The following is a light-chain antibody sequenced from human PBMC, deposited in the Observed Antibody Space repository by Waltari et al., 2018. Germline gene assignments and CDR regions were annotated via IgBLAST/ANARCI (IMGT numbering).Light chain of an antibody. V-gene: IGLV1-44*01. Sequence: QSVLTQPPSASGTPGQRVTISCSGSSSNIGSNTVNWYQQPPGTAPKLLIYDNTQRASGVPDRFSGSKSGTSASLAISGLQAEDEADYSCAAWDDSLNGPVFGGGTKLTVL. CDR3: AAWDDSLNGPV. J-gene: IGLJ3*02. CDR2: DNT. CDR1: SSNIGSNT.